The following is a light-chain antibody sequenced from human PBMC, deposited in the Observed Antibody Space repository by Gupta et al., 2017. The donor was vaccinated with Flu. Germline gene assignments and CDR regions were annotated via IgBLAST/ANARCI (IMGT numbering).Light chain of an antibody. CDR2: EVD. J-gene: IGLJ2*01. Sequence: QSVLSQPASMSGSPGQSITISCVGTWGDIGTYDLVSWYQQYPGKAPKLIIYEVDKRPSGISDLFSGSKSDFTASLTISGLRAEDDAYYFCCYYVGSKWLFAGGTNLTVL. V-gene: IGLV2-23*02. CDR1: WGDIGTYDL. CDR3: CYYVGSKWL.